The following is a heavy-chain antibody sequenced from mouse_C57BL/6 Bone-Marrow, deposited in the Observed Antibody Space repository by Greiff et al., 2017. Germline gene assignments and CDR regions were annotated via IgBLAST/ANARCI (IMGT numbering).Heavy chain of an antibody. CDR3: ASLITTVVADYYAMDY. Sequence: VQLKQSGGGLVQPARCLKLSCAASGFTFSEYGMHWVRQAPQKGLEWVAYISSGSSTIYYADTVKGRFTISRDNAKNTLFLQMTSLRSEDTAMYYCASLITTVVADYYAMDYGGQGASVTVSS. CDR2: ISSGSSTI. J-gene: IGHJ4*01. D-gene: IGHD1-1*01. CDR1: GFTFSEYG. V-gene: IGHV5-17*01.